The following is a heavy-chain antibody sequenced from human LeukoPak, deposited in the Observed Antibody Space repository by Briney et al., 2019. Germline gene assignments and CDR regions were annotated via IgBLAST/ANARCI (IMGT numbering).Heavy chain of an antibody. J-gene: IGHJ3*02. CDR3: ARSMVRGVIQPDAFDI. CDR2: ISSSSSYI. Sequence: GGSLRLSCAASGFTFSSYSMNWVRQAPGKGLEWVSSISSSSSYIYYADSVKGRFTISRDNAKNSLYLQMNSLRAEDTAVYYCARSMVRGVIQPDAFDIWGQGTMVTVSS. D-gene: IGHD3-10*01. CDR1: GFTFSSYS. V-gene: IGHV3-21*01.